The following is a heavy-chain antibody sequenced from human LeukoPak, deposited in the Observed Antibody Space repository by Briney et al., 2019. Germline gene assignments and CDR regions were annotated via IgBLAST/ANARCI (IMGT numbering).Heavy chain of an antibody. Sequence: PSETLSLTCTVSGGSISSYYWSWIRQPAGKGLEWIGYVYYSGSTNYNPSLKSRVTISVDTSKNQFSLRLSSVTAADTAVYYCARLRYTSSRDFDYWGQGTLVTVSS. D-gene: IGHD6-13*01. V-gene: IGHV4-59*01. J-gene: IGHJ4*02. CDR3: ARLRYTSSRDFDY. CDR2: VYYSGST. CDR1: GGSISSYY.